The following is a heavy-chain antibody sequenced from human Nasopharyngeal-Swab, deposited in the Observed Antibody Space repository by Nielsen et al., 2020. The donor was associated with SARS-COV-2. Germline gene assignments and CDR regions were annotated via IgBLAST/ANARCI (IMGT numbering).Heavy chain of an antibody. CDR1: GGSFSGYY. J-gene: IGHJ4*02. CDR3: ASGGGSLDY. Sequence: SETLSLTCAVYGGSFSGYYWSWIRQPPGKGLEWIGEINHSGSTNYNPSLKSRVTMSVDTSKNQFSLKLSSVTAADTAVYYCASGGGSLDYWGQGTLVTVSS. D-gene: IGHD4-23*01. V-gene: IGHV4-34*01. CDR2: INHSGST.